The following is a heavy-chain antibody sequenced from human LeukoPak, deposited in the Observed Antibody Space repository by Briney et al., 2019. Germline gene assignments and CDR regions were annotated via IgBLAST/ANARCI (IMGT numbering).Heavy chain of an antibody. V-gene: IGHV1-46*01. J-gene: IGHJ6*03. D-gene: IGHD6-6*01. CDR1: GRTFTSYA. CDR2: INPSGGST. Sequence: ASVKVSCKASGRTFTSYAISWVRQAPGQGLEGMGIINPSGGSTSYAQKFQGGVTMTRDMSTSTVYMELSSLRSEDTAVYYCARRTGYSSSPSSYYYYYMDVWGKGTTVTVSS. CDR3: ARRTGYSSSPSSYYYYYMDV.